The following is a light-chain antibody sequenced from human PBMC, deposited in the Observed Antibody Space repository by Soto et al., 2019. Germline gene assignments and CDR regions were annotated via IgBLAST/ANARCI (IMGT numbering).Light chain of an antibody. Sequence: EIVLTQFPGAQSLSPGERVTLSCRASQTVSNTYLAWYQQKSGQAPKFLIYGASNRATGIPDRFSGSGSGTDFTLTISRLEPEHFAVYYCQQYGALPPTFGGGTKVEIK. J-gene: IGKJ4*01. CDR3: QQYGALPPT. CDR2: GAS. V-gene: IGKV3-20*01. CDR1: QTVSNTY.